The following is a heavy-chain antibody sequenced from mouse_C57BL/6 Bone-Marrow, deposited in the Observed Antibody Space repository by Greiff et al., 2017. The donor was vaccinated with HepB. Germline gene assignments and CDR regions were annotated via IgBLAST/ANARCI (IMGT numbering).Heavy chain of an antibody. Sequence: EVQRVESGGGLVKPGGSLKLSCAASGFTFSSYTMSWVRQTPEKRLEWVATISGGGGNTYYPDSVKGRFTISRDNAKNTLYLQMSSLRSEDTALYYCARRQTAQAHYYAMDYWGQGTSVTVSS. CDR2: ISGGGGNT. J-gene: IGHJ4*01. CDR3: ARRQTAQAHYYAMDY. D-gene: IGHD3-2*02. V-gene: IGHV5-9*01. CDR1: GFTFSSYT.